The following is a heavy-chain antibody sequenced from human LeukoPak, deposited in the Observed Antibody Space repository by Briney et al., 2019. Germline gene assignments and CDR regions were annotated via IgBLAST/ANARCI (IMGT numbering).Heavy chain of an antibody. J-gene: IGHJ4*02. V-gene: IGHV1-69*04. CDR3: ARAFVVDQVGATSGIDY. CDR2: IIPILGIA. Sequence: ASVRVSCKASGGTFSSYAISWVRQAPGQGLEWMGRIIPILGIANYAQKFQGRVTITADKSTSTAYMELSSLRAEDTAVYYCARAFVVDQVGATSGIDYWGQGTLVTVSS. D-gene: IGHD1-26*01. CDR1: GGTFSSYA.